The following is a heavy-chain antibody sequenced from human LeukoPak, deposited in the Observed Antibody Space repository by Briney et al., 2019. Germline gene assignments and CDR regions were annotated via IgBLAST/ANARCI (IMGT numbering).Heavy chain of an antibody. Sequence: GGSLRLSCAASGFTFSSYGMHWVRQAPGKGLEWVSSITGSGGSTYYADSVKGRFTISRDNSKNTLYLHMNSLRAEDTAVYYCAKPPRGSGADYWGQGTLVTVSS. CDR1: GFTFSSYG. V-gene: IGHV3-23*01. J-gene: IGHJ4*02. D-gene: IGHD3-10*01. CDR3: AKPPRGSGADY. CDR2: ITGSGGST.